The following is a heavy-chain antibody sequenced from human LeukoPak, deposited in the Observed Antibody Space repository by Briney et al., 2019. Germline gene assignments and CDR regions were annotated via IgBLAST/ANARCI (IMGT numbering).Heavy chain of an antibody. Sequence: SETLSLTCTVSGASISSSGSYWGWIRQPPGKGLEWIGTISFSGSTYYNPSLKSRVTISVDTSKNQFSLKLNSVTAADTAVYCCARHFDFWGQGTLVTVSS. CDR3: ARHFDF. J-gene: IGHJ4*02. CDR1: GASISSSGSY. CDR2: ISFSGST. V-gene: IGHV4-39*01.